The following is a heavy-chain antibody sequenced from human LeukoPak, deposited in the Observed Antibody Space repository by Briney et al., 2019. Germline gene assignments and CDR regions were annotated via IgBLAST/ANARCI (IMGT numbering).Heavy chain of an antibody. CDR2: IIPILGIA. J-gene: IGHJ5*02. CDR3: ARVGTTYYDFWSGP. Sequence: SVKLSCKASGGTFSSYAISWVRQAPGQGLEWMGGIIPILGIANYAQKFQGRVTMTRDTSTSTVYMELSSLRSEDTAVYYCARVGTTYYDFWSGPWGQGTLVTVSS. D-gene: IGHD3-3*01. CDR1: GGTFSSYA. V-gene: IGHV1-69*04.